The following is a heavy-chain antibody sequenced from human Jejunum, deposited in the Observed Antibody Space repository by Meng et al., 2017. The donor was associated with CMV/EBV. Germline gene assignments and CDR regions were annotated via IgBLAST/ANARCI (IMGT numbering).Heavy chain of an antibody. J-gene: IGHJ6*02. D-gene: IGHD2-15*01. CDR3: AKDIRYCSGGACTPGNYDYFYGMDV. CDR2: ISWDSGSI. Sequence: VRQAPGKGLEWVSGISWDSGSIGYAASVKGRFTISRDNAKKSLYLQMNNLTAADTAFYYCAKDIRYCSGGACTPGNYDYFYGMDVWGQGTTVTVSS. V-gene: IGHV3-9*01.